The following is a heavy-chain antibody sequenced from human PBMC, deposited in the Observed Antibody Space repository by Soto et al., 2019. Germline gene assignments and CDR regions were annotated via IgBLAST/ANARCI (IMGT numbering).Heavy chain of an antibody. Sequence: QVQLVESGGGVVQPGRSLRLSCAASGFTFSSYAMHWVRQAPGKGLEWVAVISYDGSNKYYADSVKGRFTISRDNSKNTLYLQMNSLRAGETAVYYCARDADCSGGSCYSRGGYFDYWGQGTLVTVSS. J-gene: IGHJ4*02. V-gene: IGHV3-30-3*01. D-gene: IGHD2-15*01. CDR1: GFTFSSYA. CDR3: ARDADCSGGSCYSRGGYFDY. CDR2: ISYDGSNK.